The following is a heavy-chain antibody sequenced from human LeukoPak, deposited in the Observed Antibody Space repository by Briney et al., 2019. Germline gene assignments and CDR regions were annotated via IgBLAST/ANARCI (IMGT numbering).Heavy chain of an antibody. J-gene: IGHJ5*02. CDR3: ARDPGYRSGGSCYYNWFDP. D-gene: IGHD2-15*01. CDR1: GYTLSSYY. CDR2: INPSGGST. V-gene: IGHV1-46*01. Sequence: ASVKVSCKASGYTLSSYYMHWVRQAPGQGLEWMGIINPSGGSTSYAQKFQGRVTMTRDMSTSTVYMELSSLRSEDTAVYYCARDPGYRSGGSCYYNWFDPWGQGTLVTVSS.